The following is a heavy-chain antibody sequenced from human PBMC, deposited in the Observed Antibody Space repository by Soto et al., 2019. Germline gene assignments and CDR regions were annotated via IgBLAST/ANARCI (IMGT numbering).Heavy chain of an antibody. CDR1: GFTFSSYA. V-gene: IGHV3-64*01. J-gene: IGHJ4*02. Sequence: GGALRLSCAASGFTFSSYAMHWVRQAPGKGLEYVSAISSNGGSTYYANSVKGRFTISRDNSKNTLYLQMGSLRAEDMAVYYCARGPGYYFDYWGQGTLVTVSS. CDR2: ISSNGGST. CDR3: ARGPGYYFDY.